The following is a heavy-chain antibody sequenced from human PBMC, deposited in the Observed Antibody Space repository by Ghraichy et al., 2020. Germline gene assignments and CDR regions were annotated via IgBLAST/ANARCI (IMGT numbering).Heavy chain of an antibody. CDR1: GGTFSSYA. J-gene: IGHJ4*02. CDR3: ARDRDYYGSGTPGY. CDR2: IIPIFGTA. Sequence: SLKVSCKASGGTFSSYAISWVRQAPGQGLEWMGGIIPIFGTANYAQKFQGRVTITADESTSTAYMELSSLRSEDTAVYYCARDRDYYGSGTPGYWGQGTLVTVSS. V-gene: IGHV1-69*13. D-gene: IGHD3-10*01.